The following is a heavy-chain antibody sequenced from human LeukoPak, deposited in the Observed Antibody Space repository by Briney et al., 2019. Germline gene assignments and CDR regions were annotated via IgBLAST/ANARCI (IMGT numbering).Heavy chain of an antibody. CDR1: GFTFIDYD. Sequence: GRSLRLSCAASGFTFIDYDMHWVRQVIGKGLEWVSAIGIRGDTHYSGSVKGRFTISRENAESSLYLQMNSLRAEDAAVYYCARGGIQVSGIDEFDYWGQGTLVTVSS. D-gene: IGHD6-19*01. J-gene: IGHJ4*02. CDR3: ARGGIQVSGIDEFDY. V-gene: IGHV3-13*01. CDR2: IGIRGDT.